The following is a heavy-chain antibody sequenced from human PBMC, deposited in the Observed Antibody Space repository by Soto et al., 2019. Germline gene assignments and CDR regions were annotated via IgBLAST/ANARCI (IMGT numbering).Heavy chain of an antibody. J-gene: IGHJ6*02. D-gene: IGHD6-6*01. V-gene: IGHV1-8*01. CDR3: ARRYEYSSSSSHYYYYYGMDV. CDR2: MNPNSGNT. CDR1: GYTFTSYD. Sequence: ASVKVSCKASGYTFTSYDINWVRQATGQGLEWMGWMNPNSGNTGYAQKFQGRVTMTRNTSISTAYMELSSLRSEDTAMYYCARRYEYSSSSSHYYYYYGMDVWGQGTTVTVSS.